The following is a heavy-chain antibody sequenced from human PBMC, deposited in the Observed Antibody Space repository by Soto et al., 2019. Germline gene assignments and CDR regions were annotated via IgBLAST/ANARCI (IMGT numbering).Heavy chain of an antibody. Sequence: SETLSLTCTVSGGSISSSSYYWGWIRQPPGKGLEWIGSIYYSGSTYYNPSLKSRVTISVDTSKNQFSLKLSSVTAADTAVYCFLRRRTVTYAIDIWCQGTLGTV. CDR2: IYYSGST. V-gene: IGHV4-39*01. J-gene: IGHJ3*02. CDR1: GGSISSSSYY. D-gene: IGHD1-1*01. CDR3: LRRRTVTYAIDI.